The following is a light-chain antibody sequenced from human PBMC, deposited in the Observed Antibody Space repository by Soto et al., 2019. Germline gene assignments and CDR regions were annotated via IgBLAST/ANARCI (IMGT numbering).Light chain of an antibody. CDR3: SSFAGSDNVV. J-gene: IGLJ2*01. V-gene: IGLV2-8*01. CDR2: EVS. Sequence: SVLTQPPSASGSPGQSVTISCTGTSSDVGGYNYVSWFQQHPGKAPKLMIYEVSKRPSGVPGRFSGSKSGNTASLTVSGLQAEDEADYYCSSFAGSDNVVFGGGTKVTVL. CDR1: SSDVGGYNY.